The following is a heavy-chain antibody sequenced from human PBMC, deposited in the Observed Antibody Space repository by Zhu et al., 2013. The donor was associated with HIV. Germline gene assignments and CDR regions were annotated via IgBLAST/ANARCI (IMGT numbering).Heavy chain of an antibody. D-gene: IGHD6-19*01. J-gene: IGHJ4*02. CDR2: INPNSGDT. V-gene: IGHV1-2*02. Sequence: VQLVQSGADVKEPGASAKVSCKASGYTFTGHYIHWVRQAPGQGLEWMGWINPNSGDTHYTEKFQGRVTMTRDMSISTAHMEVTRLTSDDTAVYYCARRGDIAVIAPFLDYWGQGILVTVSS. CDR1: GYTFTGHY. CDR3: ARRGDIAVIAPFLDY.